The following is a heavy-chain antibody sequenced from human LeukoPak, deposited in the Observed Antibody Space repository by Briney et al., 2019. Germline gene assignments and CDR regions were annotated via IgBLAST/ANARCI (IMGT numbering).Heavy chain of an antibody. Sequence: SETLSLTCTVSGVSITTYYWSWIRQPPGKGLEWIGYIYHSGSTNYNPSLKSRVTISVDTSKNQFSLKLSSVTAADTAVYYCARGRLGFAYIIDYWGQGTLVTVSS. CDR2: IYHSGST. CDR1: GVSITTYY. V-gene: IGHV4-59*13. J-gene: IGHJ4*02. D-gene: IGHD1-26*01. CDR3: ARGRLGFAYIIDY.